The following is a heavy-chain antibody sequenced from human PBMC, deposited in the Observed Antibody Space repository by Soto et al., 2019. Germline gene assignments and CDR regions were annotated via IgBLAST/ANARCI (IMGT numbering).Heavy chain of an antibody. CDR1: GFSFSDYS. CDR3: ARDLEYSSSWYYYYGLYX. CDR2: ISRSGSLN. D-gene: IGHD6-6*01. Sequence: GGSLRLSFAASGFSFSDYSMNWVRQAPGKGLEWLSYISRSGSLNYYADSVKGRFTISRDNYKNSLYLEMNSVRDEDTAMYYCARDLEYSSSWYYYYGLYXWGHGTTVTVS. J-gene: IGHJ6*02. V-gene: IGHV3-48*02.